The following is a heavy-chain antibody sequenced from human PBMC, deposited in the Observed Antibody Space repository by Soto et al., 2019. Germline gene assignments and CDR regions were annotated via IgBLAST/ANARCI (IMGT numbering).Heavy chain of an antibody. CDR1: GFSLSTSGMC. J-gene: IGHJ4*02. CDR3: ARIRGAYDSSGYYVDY. V-gene: IGHV2-70*01. D-gene: IGHD3-22*01. Sequence: GSGPTLVNPTQTLTLTCTFSGFSLSTSGMCVSWIRQPPGKALEWLALIDWDDDKYYSTSLKTRLTISKDISKNQVVLTMTNMDPVDTATYYCARIRGAYDSSGYYVDYWGQGTLVTVSS. CDR2: IDWDDDK.